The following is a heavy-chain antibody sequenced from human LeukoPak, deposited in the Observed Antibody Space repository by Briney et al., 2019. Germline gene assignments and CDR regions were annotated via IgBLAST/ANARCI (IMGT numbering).Heavy chain of an antibody. Sequence: PSETLSLTCTVSGGSISSSSYYWGWIRQPPGKGLEWIGEINHSGSTNYNPSLKSRVTISVDTSKNQFSLKLSSVTAADTAVYYCARGKYYYDSSGYYYPRDAFDIWGQGTMVTVSS. D-gene: IGHD3-22*01. V-gene: IGHV4-39*07. J-gene: IGHJ3*02. CDR2: INHSGST. CDR3: ARGKYYYDSSGYYYPRDAFDI. CDR1: GGSISSSSYY.